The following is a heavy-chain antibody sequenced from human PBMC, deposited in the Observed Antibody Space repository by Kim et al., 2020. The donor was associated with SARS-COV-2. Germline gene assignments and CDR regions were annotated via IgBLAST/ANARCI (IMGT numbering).Heavy chain of an antibody. CDR1: GYTFGNYY. CDR3: ARGVLYCSGGSCYRETFYGMDV. J-gene: IGHJ6*02. V-gene: IGHV1-46*01. CDR2: TNPSGGRT. Sequence: ASVKVSCKASGYTFGNYYIHWVRQVPGQGLEWMGATNPSGGRTTYAQNFQARVTMTTDTSTTTVYMELSSLRSEDTAVYYCARGVLYCSGGSCYRETFYGMDVWGQGTTVTVSS. D-gene: IGHD2-15*01.